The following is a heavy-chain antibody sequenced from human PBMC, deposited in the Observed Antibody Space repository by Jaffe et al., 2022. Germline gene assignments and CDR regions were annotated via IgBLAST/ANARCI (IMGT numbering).Heavy chain of an antibody. CDR1: GGSISSYY. CDR3: ARRRGPGIDY. V-gene: IGHV4-59*01. CDR2: IYYSGST. Sequence: QVQLQESGPGLVKPSETLSLTCIVSGGSISSYYWNWIRQPPGKGLEWIGYIYYSGSTNYNPSLKSRVTISVDTSKNQFSLKLSSVTAADTAVYYCARRRGPGIDYWGQGTLVTVSS. D-gene: IGHD3-10*01. J-gene: IGHJ4*02.